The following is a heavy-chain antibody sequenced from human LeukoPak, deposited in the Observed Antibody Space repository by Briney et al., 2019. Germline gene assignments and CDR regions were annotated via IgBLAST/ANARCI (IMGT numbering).Heavy chain of an antibody. Sequence: SETLSLTCTVSGGSLSSSSYYWGWIRQPPGKGLEWLGCIYYIGSTYYNPSLKSRVTISVDTSKNQFSLQLSSVTAADTAVYYCARRSFGAGGAFDIWGQGTMVTVSS. CDR2: IYYIGST. CDR3: ARRSFGAGGAFDI. D-gene: IGHD3-3*01. V-gene: IGHV4-39*01. J-gene: IGHJ3*02. CDR1: GGSLSSSSYY.